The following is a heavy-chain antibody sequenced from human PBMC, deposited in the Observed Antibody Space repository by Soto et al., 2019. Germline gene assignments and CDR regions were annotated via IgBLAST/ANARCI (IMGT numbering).Heavy chain of an antibody. CDR1: GFTFSSYA. V-gene: IGHV3-30-3*01. J-gene: IGHJ6*02. CDR2: ISYDGSNK. Sequence: QVQLVESGGGVVQPGRSLRLSCAASGFTFSSYAMHWVRQAPGKGLEWVAVISYDGSNKYYADSVKGRFTIARDNSKNPLYLQMNSLRAEYTAVYYCARDNYDFWSGYYFGGGMDVWGQGTTVTVSS. CDR3: ARDNYDFWSGYYFGGGMDV. D-gene: IGHD3-3*01.